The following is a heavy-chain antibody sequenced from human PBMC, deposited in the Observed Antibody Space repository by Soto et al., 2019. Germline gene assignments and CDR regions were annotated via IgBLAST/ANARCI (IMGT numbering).Heavy chain of an antibody. J-gene: IGHJ4*01. CDR3: ARLYYYDRKPKEAFDY. CDR2: ISYDGSIT. Sequence: PGGSLRLSCAASGFTFNTYTMHWARQAPGKVLEGVAVISYDGSITYYGDSVKGRFTISRDNSKKTLFLQMNSLGAEDTAVYYCARLYYYDRKPKEAFDYWGQRTSVTGSS. D-gene: IGHD3-3*01. CDR1: GFTFNTYT. V-gene: IGHV3-30-3*01.